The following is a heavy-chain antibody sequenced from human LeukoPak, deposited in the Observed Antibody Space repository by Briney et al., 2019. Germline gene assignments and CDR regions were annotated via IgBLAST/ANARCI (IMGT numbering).Heavy chain of an antibody. CDR3: ARDQHYATDY. Sequence: ASVKVSCKASGYRFTSYNIQWVRQAPGQGLEWMGVVSGSGVNTKYAQKFRDRVTMTSDTSTSTVYMELSSLMSDDTAVYYCARDQHYATDYWGQGTLVTV. D-gene: IGHD2-2*01. V-gene: IGHV1-46*03. CDR1: GYRFTSYN. J-gene: IGHJ4*02. CDR2: VSGSGVNT.